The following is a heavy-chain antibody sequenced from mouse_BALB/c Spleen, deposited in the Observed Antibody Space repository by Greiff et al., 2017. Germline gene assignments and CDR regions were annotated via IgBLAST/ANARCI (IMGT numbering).Heavy chain of an antibody. V-gene: IGHV14-3*02. J-gene: IGHJ4*01. CDR3: ASYGNFYAMDY. CDR1: GFNIKDTY. D-gene: IGHD2-1*01. CDR2: IDPANGNT. Sequence: EVQVVESGAELVKPGASVKLSCTASGFNIKDTYMHWVKQRPEQGLEWIGRIDPANGNTKYDPKFQGKATITADTSSNTAYLQLSSLTSEDTAVYYCASYGNFYAMDYWGQGTSVTVSS.